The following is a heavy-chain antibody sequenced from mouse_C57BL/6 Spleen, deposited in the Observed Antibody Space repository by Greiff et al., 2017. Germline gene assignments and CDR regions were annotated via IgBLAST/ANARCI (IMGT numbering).Heavy chain of an antibody. CDR2: ISYDGSN. Sequence: EVQLQQSGPGLVKPSPSLSLTCSVTGYSITSGYYWNWIRQFPGNKLEWMGYISYDGSNNYNPSLKNRISITRDTSKNQFFLKLNSVTTEDTATYYCARGDYGSLFAYWGQGTLGTVSA. V-gene: IGHV3-6*01. CDR3: ARGDYGSLFAY. CDR1: GYSITSGYY. D-gene: IGHD1-1*01. J-gene: IGHJ3*01.